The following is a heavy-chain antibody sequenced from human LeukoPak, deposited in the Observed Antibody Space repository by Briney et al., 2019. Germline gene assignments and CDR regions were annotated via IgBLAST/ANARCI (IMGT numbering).Heavy chain of an antibody. V-gene: IGHV3-7*01. CDR3: ARETTPDFHYYYMDV. CDR1: GFSLSGFW. J-gene: IGHJ6*03. D-gene: IGHD1-7*01. Sequence: GGSLRLSCAASGFSLSGFWMSWVRQAPGRGPEWVANIKRDGSEKYYMDSVKGRFTISRDNAKNSLYLQMNSLRAEDTAVYYCARETTPDFHYYYMDVWGKGTTVTVSS. CDR2: IKRDGSEK.